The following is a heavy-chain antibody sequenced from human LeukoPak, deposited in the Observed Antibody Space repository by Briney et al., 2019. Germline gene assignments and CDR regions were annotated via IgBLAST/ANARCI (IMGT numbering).Heavy chain of an antibody. J-gene: IGHJ6*03. Sequence: SETLSLTCTVSGGSISSSSYYWGWIRQPPGKGLEWIGSIYYSGSTYYNPSLKSRVTISVDTSKNQFSLKLSSVTAADTAVYYCARPRVAARPRGYYYMDVWGKGTTVTISS. CDR3: ARPRVAARPRGYYYMDV. CDR1: GGSISSSSYY. CDR2: IYYSGST. V-gene: IGHV4-39*07. D-gene: IGHD2-15*01.